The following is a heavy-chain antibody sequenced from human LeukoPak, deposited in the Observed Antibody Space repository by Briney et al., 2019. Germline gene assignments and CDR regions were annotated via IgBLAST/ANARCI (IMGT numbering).Heavy chain of an antibody. V-gene: IGHV1-46*01. CDR3: ARDEARSTGYSYAYIDY. J-gene: IGHJ4*02. CDR1: GYTFTNYY. Sequence: ASVKVSCKAFGYTFTNYYMHWVRQAPGQGLKWMGIISPSVGSAAYAQKFQGRVTMTRDTSTSTLYMELSSLRSDDTAVYYCARDEARSTGYSYAYIDYWGQGTLVTVSS. CDR2: ISPSVGSA. D-gene: IGHD5-18*01.